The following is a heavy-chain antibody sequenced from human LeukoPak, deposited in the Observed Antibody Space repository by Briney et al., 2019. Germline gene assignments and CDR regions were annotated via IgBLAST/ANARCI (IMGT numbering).Heavy chain of an antibody. CDR2: IHRDGRT. J-gene: IGHJ4*02. Sequence: PSGTLSLTCAVSGVSIGTSEWWIWVRQPPGQGLEWIGEIHRDGRTRYNPSLTSRVTMSMDYSKNQFSLNVRFVTAADTAIYYCGKTDIYFNPIDYWGPGSLVTVSS. V-gene: IGHV4-4*02. CDR1: GVSIGTSEW. D-gene: IGHD3-9*01. CDR3: GKTDIYFNPIDY.